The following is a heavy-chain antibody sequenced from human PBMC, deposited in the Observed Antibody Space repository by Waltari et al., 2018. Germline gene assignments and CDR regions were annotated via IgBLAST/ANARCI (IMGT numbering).Heavy chain of an antibody. J-gene: IGHJ3*01. CDR3: ARVGRWDDTSGHKAFDL. V-gene: IGHV4-39*07. D-gene: IGHD6-19*01. Sequence: QLQLQESGPGLAKPSETLSPTCTVSGGSLSSTNSYWGCISQTPGKGLEWIGSIYYSGTTFHNPSLKSRVTMSIDTSRNQFSLKLSAVTAADTAMYYCARVGRWDDTSGHKAFDLWGQGTMLTVSS. CDR1: GGSLSSTNSY. CDR2: IYYSGTT.